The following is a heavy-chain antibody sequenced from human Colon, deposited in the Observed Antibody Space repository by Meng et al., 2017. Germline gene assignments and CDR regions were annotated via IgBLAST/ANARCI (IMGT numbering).Heavy chain of an antibody. CDR2: VYYTGSA. CDR1: GCSVSSPSYY. CDR3: ARGRGSYSSIDF. D-gene: IGHD1-26*01. J-gene: IGHJ4*02. V-gene: IGHV4-61*03. Sequence: HVQLQGSGPRLVRPSETLSLTCTLSGCSVSSPSYYWSWIRQTPGKGLEWIGYVYYTGSANYNPSLKSRVTISVDTSKNHFSLNLTSVTAADTAVYYCARGRGSYSSIDFWGQGTLVTVSS.